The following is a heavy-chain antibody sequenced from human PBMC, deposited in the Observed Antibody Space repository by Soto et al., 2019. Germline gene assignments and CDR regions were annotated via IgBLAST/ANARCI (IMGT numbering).Heavy chain of an antibody. Sequence: PGGSLRLSCAASGFTFTDAWINWVRQAPGKGLEWVGRIKSKTAGGTTDFAEPVKGRFVISRDDAKNTLSLQMNSLRAEDTAVYYCVRGSSGPDYWGQGTLVTVSS. V-gene: IGHV3-15*07. D-gene: IGHD3-10*01. CDR3: VRGSSGPDY. CDR2: IKSKTAGGTT. CDR1: GFTFTDAW. J-gene: IGHJ4*02.